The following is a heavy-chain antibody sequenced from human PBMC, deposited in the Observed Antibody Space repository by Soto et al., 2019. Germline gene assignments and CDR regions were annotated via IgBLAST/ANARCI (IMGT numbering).Heavy chain of an antibody. Sequence: PGESLKLSCRGSGYSFTSYWIGWVRQMPGKGLEWMGIIYPGDSDTRYSPSFQGQVTISADKSISTAYLQWSSLKASDTAMYYCASLPGATIYYYCGMYVWGQGTTVTVS. CDR1: GYSFTSYW. V-gene: IGHV5-51*01. CDR2: IYPGDSDT. CDR3: ASLPGATIYYYCGMYV. D-gene: IGHD1-1*01. J-gene: IGHJ6*02.